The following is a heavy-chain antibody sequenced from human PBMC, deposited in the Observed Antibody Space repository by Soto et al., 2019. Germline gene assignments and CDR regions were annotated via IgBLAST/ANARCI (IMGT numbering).Heavy chain of an antibody. CDR3: ARLGGGSGDYYSSAFDI. J-gene: IGHJ3*02. Sequence: QLQLQESGPGLVKPSETLSLTCTVSGGSISSSSYYWGWIRQPPGKGLEWIGSIYYSGSTYYNPSLKSRVTISVDTSKNQFSLKLSSVTAADTAVYYCARLGGGSGDYYSSAFDIWGQGTMVTVSS. V-gene: IGHV4-39*01. D-gene: IGHD2-21*02. CDR1: GGSISSSSYY. CDR2: IYYSGST.